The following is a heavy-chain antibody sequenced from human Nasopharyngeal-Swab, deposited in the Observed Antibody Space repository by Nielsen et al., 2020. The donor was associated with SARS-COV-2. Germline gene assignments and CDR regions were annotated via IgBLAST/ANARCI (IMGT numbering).Heavy chain of an antibody. CDR3: ARMVYSSGTAPEYYFDY. Sequence: SVKVSCKASGGTFSSYAISWVRQAPGQGLEWMGGIIPIFGTANYAQKFQGRVTITADESTSTAYMELSSLRSEDTAVYYCARMVYSSGTAPEYYFDYWGQGTLVTVSS. V-gene: IGHV1-69*13. J-gene: IGHJ4*02. CDR2: IIPIFGTA. D-gene: IGHD6-19*01. CDR1: GGTFSSYA.